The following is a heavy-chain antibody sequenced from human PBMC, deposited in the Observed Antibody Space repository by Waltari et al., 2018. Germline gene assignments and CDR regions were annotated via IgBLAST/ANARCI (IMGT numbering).Heavy chain of an antibody. CDR1: GYSIRSGYY. Sequence: QVQLQESGPGLLNPSETLSLTWAVSGYSIRSGYYWGWFRQPPGKGLEWIGSVYHSGNTYYNPSLKSRLSISADTSNNQLSLKLSSVTAADTAVYYCARGAAAGSGPLIDYWGQGILVTVSS. V-gene: IGHV4-38-2*01. J-gene: IGHJ4*02. CDR3: ARGAAAGSGPLIDY. CDR2: VYHSGNT. D-gene: IGHD6-13*01.